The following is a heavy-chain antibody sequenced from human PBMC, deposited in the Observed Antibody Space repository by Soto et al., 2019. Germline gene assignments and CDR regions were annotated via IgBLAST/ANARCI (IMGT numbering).Heavy chain of an antibody. Sequence: EVQLVESGGGLVQPGGSLRLSCAGSGFTFTNYWMHWVRQAPGKGLVWVSRIHSDGWRKNNADAVKGRFTVSRDNAKNTVYLQMNSLRADDTAVYYCVRELGGHDDYWGQGTLVTVSS. CDR3: VRELGGHDDY. CDR2: IHSDGWRK. V-gene: IGHV3-74*01. J-gene: IGHJ4*02. CDR1: GFTFTNYW. D-gene: IGHD5-12*01.